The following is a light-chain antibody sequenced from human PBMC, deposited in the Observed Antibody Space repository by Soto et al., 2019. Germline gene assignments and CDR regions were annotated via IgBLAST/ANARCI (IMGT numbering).Light chain of an antibody. CDR2: EVT. Sequence: QSVLTQPASVFGSPGQSITISCTGTSSDVGGYNFVSWYQQLQGKAPKLMIYEVTSRPSGVSNRFSGSKSGNTASLTISGLQPEDEAEYYCSSYTTSSTVVFGTGTKVTVL. CDR1: SSDVGGYNF. V-gene: IGLV2-14*03. J-gene: IGLJ1*01. CDR3: SSYTTSSTVV.